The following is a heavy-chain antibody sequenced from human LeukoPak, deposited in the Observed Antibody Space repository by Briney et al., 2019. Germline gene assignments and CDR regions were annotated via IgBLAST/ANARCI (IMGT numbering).Heavy chain of an antibody. CDR2: ISSRSNTI. V-gene: IGHV3-48*02. D-gene: IGHD3-22*01. J-gene: IGHJ4*02. CDR3: ARGSYYYDSSGYSNDY. CDR1: GFTFSSYS. Sequence: GGSLRLSCAASGFTFSSYSMNWVRQAPGKGLEWVSFISSRSNTIYYADSVKGRFTISRDNAKNALYLQMNSLRDEDTAVYYCARGSYYYDSSGYSNDYWGQGTLVTVAS.